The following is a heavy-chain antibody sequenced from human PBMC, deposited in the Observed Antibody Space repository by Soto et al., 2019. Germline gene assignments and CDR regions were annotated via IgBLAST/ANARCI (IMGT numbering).Heavy chain of an antibody. CDR1: GYASLSHA. Sequence: QVQLVQSGPEMMQPGASVKVSCKASGYASLSHAMHWVRQVPGQVYEWLGWINAGVDGTMYSESFQDRIRITRDTSANTVYMELNALTSEDTAVYYCAREVPGVTSFDYWGQGTLVIVSS. D-gene: IGHD3-10*01. CDR2: INAGVDGT. CDR3: AREVPGVTSFDY. J-gene: IGHJ4*02. V-gene: IGHV1-3*01.